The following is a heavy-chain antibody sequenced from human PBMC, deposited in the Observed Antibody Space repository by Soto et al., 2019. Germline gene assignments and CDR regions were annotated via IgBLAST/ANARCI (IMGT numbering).Heavy chain of an antibody. CDR2: INYSGST. D-gene: IGHD6-6*01. CDR1: GLSFSGYY. V-gene: IGHV4-34*09. Sequence: PSETLSLTCAVYGLSFSGYYWSWIRQPPGKGLEWIGYINYSGSTNYNPSLAGRVTISIDTSKNQFSLKLSSVTAADTAVYYCATWVEYSSSALYFDYWGQGALVTVSS. CDR3: ATWVEYSSSALYFDY. J-gene: IGHJ4*02.